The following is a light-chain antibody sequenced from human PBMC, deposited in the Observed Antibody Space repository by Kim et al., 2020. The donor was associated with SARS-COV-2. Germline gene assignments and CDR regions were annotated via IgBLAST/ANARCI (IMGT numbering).Light chain of an antibody. CDR3: HQFFSFPIT. CDR1: QGITNA. V-gene: IGKV1-13*02. J-gene: IGKJ5*01. Sequence: ATQLTQSPSSLSASVGDRVTITCRTSQGITNALAWYQQQPGKPPKLLIYDASTLEGGVPSRFSGTGSGTDFTLTISSLQPEDFATYYCHQFFSFPITFGQGTRLEIK. CDR2: DAS.